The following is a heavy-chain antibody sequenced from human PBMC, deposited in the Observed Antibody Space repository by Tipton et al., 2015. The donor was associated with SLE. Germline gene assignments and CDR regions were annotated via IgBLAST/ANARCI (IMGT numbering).Heavy chain of an antibody. D-gene: IGHD3-10*01. V-gene: IGHV3-49*04. CDR2: IRSKAYGGTT. Sequence: SLRLSCKGSGFRFGAYALSWVRPAPGKGLEWIGFIRSKAYGGTTDFAASVKGRFSISRDDSKSIAYLQMNSLRSEDTAVYYCTANYYDSGTLFDYWGQGTLVAVSS. CDR3: TANYYDSGTLFDY. CDR1: GFRFGAYA. J-gene: IGHJ4*02.